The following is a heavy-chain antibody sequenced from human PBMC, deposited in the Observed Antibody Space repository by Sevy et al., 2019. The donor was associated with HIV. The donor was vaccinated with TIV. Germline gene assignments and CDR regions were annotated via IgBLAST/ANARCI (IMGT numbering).Heavy chain of an antibody. CDR1: GDSVSSNSVT. Sequence: SQILSLTCAISGDSVSSNSVTWNWIRQSPSRGLQWLGRTYRRSKWSNDYAASLKSRITVKPDTSKNQFSLQLNSVTPEDTAVYYCARAKAATFDYWGQGTLVTVSS. CDR3: ARAKAATFDY. CDR2: TYRRSKWSN. V-gene: IGHV6-1*01. D-gene: IGHD6-25*01. J-gene: IGHJ4*02.